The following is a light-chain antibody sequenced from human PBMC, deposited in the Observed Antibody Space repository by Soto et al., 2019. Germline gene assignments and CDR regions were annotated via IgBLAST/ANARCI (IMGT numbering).Light chain of an antibody. Sequence: SVLTLPASVSGSPGESITISCTGTSGDVDAFDYVSWYQQHPGKAPKLMIFEVSDRPPGVSDRFSGSKSGSTASLPISGLQAEDEADYFCTSFTSSSTQVFGTGTKVTVL. V-gene: IGLV2-14*01. J-gene: IGLJ1*01. CDR3: TSFTSSSTQV. CDR2: EVS. CDR1: SGDVDAFDY.